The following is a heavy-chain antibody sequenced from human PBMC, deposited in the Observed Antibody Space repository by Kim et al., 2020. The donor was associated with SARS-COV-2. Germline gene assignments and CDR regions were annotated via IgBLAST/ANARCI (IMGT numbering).Heavy chain of an antibody. J-gene: IGHJ4*02. D-gene: IGHD5-18*01. Sequence: NPSLKRRVTISVDKSKNQFSLKLSSVTAADTAVYYCARSLGYSYGFELVYWGQGTLVTVSS. CDR3: ARSLGYSYGFELVY. V-gene: IGHV4-4*02.